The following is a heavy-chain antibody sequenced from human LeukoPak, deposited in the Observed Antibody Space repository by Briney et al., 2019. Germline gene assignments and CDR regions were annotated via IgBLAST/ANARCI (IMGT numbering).Heavy chain of an antibody. J-gene: IGHJ4*02. CDR2: ISYDGSNK. V-gene: IGHV3-30-3*01. Sequence: GRSLRLSCAASGFTFSSYAMHWVRQAPGKGLEWVAVISYDGSNKYYADSVKGRLTISRDNPKNTLYLQMNSLRAEDTAVYYCARVSEARAWEYYFDYWGQGTLVTVSS. D-gene: IGHD1-26*01. CDR3: ARVSEARAWEYYFDY. CDR1: GFTFSSYA.